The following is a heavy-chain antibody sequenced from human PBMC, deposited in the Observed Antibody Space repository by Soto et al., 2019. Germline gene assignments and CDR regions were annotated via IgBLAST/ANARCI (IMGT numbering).Heavy chain of an antibody. J-gene: IGHJ6*02. V-gene: IGHV1-18*01. D-gene: IGHD3-9*01. CDR3: ARDIGYYDILTGRRAYYYGMDV. CDR1: RYTYTSYG. CDR2: ISAYNGNT. Sequence: PSKLSCKSSRYTYTSYGISWVQQAPEQGLEWMGWISAYNGNTNYAQKLQGRVTMTTDTSTSTAYMELRSLRSDDTAVYYCARDIGYYDILTGRRAYYYGMDVWGQGTTVTVSS.